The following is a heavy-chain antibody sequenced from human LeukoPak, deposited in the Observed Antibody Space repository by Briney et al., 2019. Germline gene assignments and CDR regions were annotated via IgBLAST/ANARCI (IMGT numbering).Heavy chain of an antibody. Sequence: GGSLRLSCAASGFTFSGYSMNWVRQAPGKGLEWVSSINSGTSYIYYADSVKGRFTISEDNAQKSLYLQMSSLRAEDTAVYYCARVVNPYNPGRYFDYWGQGTPVTVSS. CDR2: INSGTSYI. D-gene: IGHD1-1*01. V-gene: IGHV3-21*01. CDR3: ARVVNPYNPGRYFDY. CDR1: GFTFSGYS. J-gene: IGHJ4*02.